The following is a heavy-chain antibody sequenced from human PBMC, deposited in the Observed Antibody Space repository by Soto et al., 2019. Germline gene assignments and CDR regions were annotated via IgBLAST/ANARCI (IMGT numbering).Heavy chain of an antibody. J-gene: IGHJ3*02. D-gene: IGHD3-10*01. CDR3: ARDLGGGGLWFGELSTAFDI. Sequence: SSETLSLTCAVSGGSISSSNWWSWVRQPPGKRLEWIGEIYHSGSTNYNPSLKSRVTISVDKSENQFSLKLSSVTAADTAVYYCARDLGGGGLWFGELSTAFDIWGQGTMLTVSS. CDR2: IYHSGST. V-gene: IGHV4-4*02. CDR1: GGSISSSNW.